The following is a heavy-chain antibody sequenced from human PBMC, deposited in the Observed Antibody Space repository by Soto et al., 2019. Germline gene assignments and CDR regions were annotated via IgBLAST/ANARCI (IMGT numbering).Heavy chain of an antibody. D-gene: IGHD6-6*01. CDR2: ISYDGSNK. V-gene: IGHV3-30-3*01. CDR1: GFTFSSYA. J-gene: IGHJ4*02. Sequence: GGSLRLSCAASGFTFSSYAMHWVRQAPGKGLEWVAVISYDGSNKYYADSVKGRFTISRDNSKNTLYLQMNSLRAEDTAVYYCAREIEYSSSVAGLDYWGQGTLVTVSS. CDR3: AREIEYSSSVAGLDY.